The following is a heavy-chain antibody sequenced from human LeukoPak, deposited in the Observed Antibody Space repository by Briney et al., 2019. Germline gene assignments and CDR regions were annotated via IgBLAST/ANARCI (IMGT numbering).Heavy chain of an antibody. J-gene: IGHJ4*02. CDR1: GGSISSSSYY. CDR3: ARLIPYYALASDDFDY. D-gene: IGHD3-3*01. Sequence: SETLSLTCTVSGGSISSSSYYWGWIRQPPGKGLEWVGSIYYSGSTYDNPSLKSRVTISVDTSKTQFSLKLSSVTAADTAVYYCARLIPYYALASDDFDYWGQGTLVTVSS. V-gene: IGHV4-39*01. CDR2: IYYSGST.